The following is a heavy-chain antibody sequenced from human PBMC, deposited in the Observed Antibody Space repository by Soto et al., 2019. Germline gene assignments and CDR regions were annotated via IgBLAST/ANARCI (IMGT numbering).Heavy chain of an antibody. D-gene: IGHD4-4*01. CDR1: GFTFSSYG. J-gene: IGHJ6*02. Sequence: PGGSLRLSCAASGFTFSSYGMHWVRQAPGKGLEWVAVISYDGSNKYYADSVKGRFTISRDNSKNTLYLQMNSLRAEDTAVYYCATSTVTYYYYGMDVCGQGTTVTVS. CDR2: ISYDGSNK. V-gene: IGHV3-30*03. CDR3: ATSTVTYYYYGMDV.